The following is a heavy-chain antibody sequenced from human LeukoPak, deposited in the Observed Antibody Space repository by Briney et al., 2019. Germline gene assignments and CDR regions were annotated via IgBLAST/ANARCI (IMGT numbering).Heavy chain of an antibody. D-gene: IGHD5-18*01. V-gene: IGHV4-39*01. J-gene: IGHJ4*02. CDR2: IYYSGST. Sequence: PSETLSLTCTVSGGSISSSSYYWGWIRQPPGKGLEWIGSIYYSGSTYYNPSLKSRVTISVDTSKNQFSLKLSSVTAADTAVYYCATPTPLYSLPDYWGQGTLATVSS. CDR3: ATPTPLYSLPDY. CDR1: GGSISSSSYY.